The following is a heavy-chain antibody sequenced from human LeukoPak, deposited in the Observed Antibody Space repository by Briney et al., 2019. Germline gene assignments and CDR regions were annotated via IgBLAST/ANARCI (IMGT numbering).Heavy chain of an antibody. D-gene: IGHD3-10*01. J-gene: IGHJ4*02. CDR1: GFTFSSYW. CDR3: ARDGSGEWPIGY. CDR2: IKYDGSEK. V-gene: IGHV3-7*01. Sequence: GGSLRLSCAASGFTFSSYWMSWVRQAPGKGLEWVANIKYDGSEKHYVDSVKGRFTISRDNAKNSLYLQMNSLRAEDTAMYYCARDGSGEWPIGYWGQGTLVTVSS.